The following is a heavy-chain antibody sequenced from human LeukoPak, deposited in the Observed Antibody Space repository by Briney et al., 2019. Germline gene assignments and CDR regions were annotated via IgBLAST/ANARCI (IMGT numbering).Heavy chain of an antibody. J-gene: IGHJ6*03. V-gene: IGHV1-46*01. CDR2: MNPSGGST. Sequence: ASVKVSCKASGYTFTSYYMHWVRQAPGQGLEWMGIMNPSGGSTSYAQKFQGRVTMTRDMSTSTVYMELSSLRSEDTAVYYCAREGDRTYYYYYYMDVWGKGTTVTVSS. CDR3: AREGDRTYYYYYYMDV. D-gene: IGHD1-26*01. CDR1: GYTFTSYY.